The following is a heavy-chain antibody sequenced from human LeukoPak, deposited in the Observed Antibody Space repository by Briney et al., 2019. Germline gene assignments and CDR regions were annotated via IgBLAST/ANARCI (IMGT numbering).Heavy chain of an antibody. D-gene: IGHD5-12*01. Sequence: GESLEISCKASGYTFTSYWIGWVRQMPGKGLEWMGIIYPGDSDTRYSPSFQGQVTISADKSISTAYLQWSSLKASDTAMYYCARKVATSYYYMDVWGKGTTVTVSS. CDR3: ARKVATSYYYMDV. V-gene: IGHV5-51*01. J-gene: IGHJ6*03. CDR2: IYPGDSDT. CDR1: GYTFTSYW.